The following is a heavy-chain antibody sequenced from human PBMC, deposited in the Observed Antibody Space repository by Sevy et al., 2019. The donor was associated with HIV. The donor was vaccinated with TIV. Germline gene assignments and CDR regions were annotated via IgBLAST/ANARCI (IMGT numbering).Heavy chain of an antibody. V-gene: IGHV4-4*07. CDR1: XXXISSYY. CDR3: ARERHLAXAGTXWXXX. D-gene: IGHD6-13*01. CDR2: IYTSGST. J-gene: IGHJ5*02. Sequence: SETLSLTXTVSXXXISSYYWSWIRXPAGKGLEWIGRIYTSGSTNYNPSLKSRVTMSVDTSKNQFSLKLSSVTAADTAVYYCARERHLAXAGTXWXXXXXXGTLVTXSS.